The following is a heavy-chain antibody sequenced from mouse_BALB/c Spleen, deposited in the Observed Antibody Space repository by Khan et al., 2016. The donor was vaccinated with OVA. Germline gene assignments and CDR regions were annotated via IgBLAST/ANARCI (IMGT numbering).Heavy chain of an antibody. V-gene: IGHV1-77*01. D-gene: IGHD1-2*01. J-gene: IGHJ3*01. CDR1: GYTFTDYY. CDR3: ARGNYFGYTFAY. Sequence: QVQLQQSGAELARPGASVKLSCKASGYTFTDYYINWVKQRTGQGLEWIGEISPGSGDTYYNERFKGKDTLTADKSSSTAYMQLSSLTSEASAVYFCARGNYFGYTFAYWGQGTLVTVSA. CDR2: ISPGSGDT.